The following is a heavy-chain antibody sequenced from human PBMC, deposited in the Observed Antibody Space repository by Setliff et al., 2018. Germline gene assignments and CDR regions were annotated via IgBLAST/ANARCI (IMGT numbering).Heavy chain of an antibody. Sequence: GSLRLSCAASGFTFSSYWMSWVRQAPGKGLEWVANIKQDGSEKYYVDSVKGRFTISRDNAKNSLYLQMNSLRAEDTAVYYCAREGAYGDYFYYYYGMDVWGQGTTVTVSS. D-gene: IGHD4-17*01. J-gene: IGHJ6*02. CDR3: AREGAYGDYFYYYYGMDV. CDR2: IKQDGSEK. V-gene: IGHV3-7*01. CDR1: GFTFSSYW.